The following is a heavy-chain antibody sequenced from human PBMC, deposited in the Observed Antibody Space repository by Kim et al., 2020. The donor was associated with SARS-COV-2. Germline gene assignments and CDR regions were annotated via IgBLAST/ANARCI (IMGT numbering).Heavy chain of an antibody. Sequence: SVKVSCKASGGTFSSYAISWVRQAPGQGLEWMGRIIPILGIANYAQKFQGRVTITADKSTSTAYMELSSLRSEDTAVYYCARAHRDGYRDAFDIWGQGTMVTVSS. D-gene: IGHD5-12*01. CDR2: IIPILGIA. CDR1: GGTFSSYA. V-gene: IGHV1-69*04. J-gene: IGHJ3*02. CDR3: ARAHRDGYRDAFDI.